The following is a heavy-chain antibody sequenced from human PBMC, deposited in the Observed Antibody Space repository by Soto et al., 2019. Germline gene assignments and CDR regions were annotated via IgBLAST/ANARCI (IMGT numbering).Heavy chain of an antibody. V-gene: IGHV3-30*18. Sequence: QVQLVESGGGVVQPGRSLSLSCAASGFTFSSYDIHWVRQAPGKGLEWVAVISYDGSKKYYADSVKGLFTISRDNSKNTLYLQVNSLRAEDTAVYYCAKAYSGPFDVWGQGTMVTVSS. D-gene: IGHD1-26*01. CDR1: GFTFSSYD. J-gene: IGHJ3*01. CDR2: ISYDGSKK. CDR3: AKAYSGPFDV.